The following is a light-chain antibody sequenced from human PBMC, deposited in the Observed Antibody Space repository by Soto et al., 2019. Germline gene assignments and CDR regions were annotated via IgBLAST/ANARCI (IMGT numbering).Light chain of an antibody. V-gene: IGKV3-11*01. Sequence: IVLTQSPGTLSLSPGERATLSCRASQSVSSNLAWYQQKPGQAPRLLIYGASTRATGIPARFSGSGSGTDFTLTISSLEPEDFAVYYCQQRSTGPPLSFGVGTKVDIK. CDR2: GAS. J-gene: IGKJ4*01. CDR1: QSVSSN. CDR3: QQRSTGPPLS.